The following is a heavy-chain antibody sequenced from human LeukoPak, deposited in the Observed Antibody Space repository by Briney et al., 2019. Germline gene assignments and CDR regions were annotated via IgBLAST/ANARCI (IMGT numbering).Heavy chain of an antibody. CDR3: ARGGDGYNYAHFDY. J-gene: IGHJ4*02. CDR2: IYYSGST. CDR1: GGSINSGDYY. Sequence: PSQTLSLTCTVSGGSINSGDYYWSWIRQPPGKGLEWIGYIYYSGSTYYNPSLKSRVTISVDTSKNQFSLKLSSVTAADTAVYYCARGGDGYNYAHFDYWGQGTLVTVSS. V-gene: IGHV4-30-4*08. D-gene: IGHD5-24*01.